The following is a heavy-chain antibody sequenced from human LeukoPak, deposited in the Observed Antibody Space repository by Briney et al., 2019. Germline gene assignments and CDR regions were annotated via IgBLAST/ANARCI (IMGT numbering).Heavy chain of an antibody. CDR1: GFTFSSYS. Sequence: GGSLRLSCAASGFTFSSYSMNWVRQAPGKGLEWVSAISGSGGSTYYADSVKGRFTISRDNSKNTLYLQMNSLRAEDTAVYYCTLLAARPGNDYWGQGTLVTVS. CDR3: TLLAARPGNDY. D-gene: IGHD6-6*01. V-gene: IGHV3-23*01. J-gene: IGHJ4*02. CDR2: ISGSGGST.